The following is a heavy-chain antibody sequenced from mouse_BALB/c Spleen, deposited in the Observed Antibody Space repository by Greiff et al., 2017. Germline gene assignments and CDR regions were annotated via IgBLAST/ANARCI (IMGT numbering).Heavy chain of an antibody. CDR3: APITTVVGGYAMDY. V-gene: IGHV1-4*01. CDR1: GYTFTSYT. Sequence: QVHVKQSGAELARPGASVKMSCKASGYTFTSYTMHWVKQRPGQGLEWIGYINPSSGYTNYNQKFKDKATLTADKSSSTAYMQLSSLTSEDSAVYYCAPITTVVGGYAMDYWGQGTSVTVSS. J-gene: IGHJ4*01. D-gene: IGHD1-1*01. CDR2: INPSSGYT.